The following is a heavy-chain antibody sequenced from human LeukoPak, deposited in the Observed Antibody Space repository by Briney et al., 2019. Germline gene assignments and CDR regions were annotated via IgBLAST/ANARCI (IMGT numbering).Heavy chain of an antibody. CDR3: ATSSGSYGYDAFDI. D-gene: IGHD3-16*01. CDR2: IYLGDSET. Sequence: GESLKISCEGSQYSFTSFWIAWVRQMPGKGLEWMGIIYLGDSETRYSPSFQGQVTISADKSISTAYLQWSSLKASDTAMYYCATSSGSYGYDAFDIWGQGTMVTVSS. V-gene: IGHV5-51*01. J-gene: IGHJ3*02. CDR1: QYSFTSFW.